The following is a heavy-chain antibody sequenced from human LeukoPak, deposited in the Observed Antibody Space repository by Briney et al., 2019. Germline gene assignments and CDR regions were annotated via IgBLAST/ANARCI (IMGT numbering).Heavy chain of an antibody. CDR1: GFTVTGSY. Sequence: PGGSLRLSCAASGFTVTGSYMTWVRQAPGKGLEWVSIIYRGGGTSYANSVRGRFTVSRDNSKNTLYLQMNSLGAEDTAVYYCARGASPDVWGKGTTVTVSS. V-gene: IGHV3-53*01. J-gene: IGHJ6*04. CDR3: ARGASPDV. CDR2: IYRGGGT. D-gene: IGHD3-16*01.